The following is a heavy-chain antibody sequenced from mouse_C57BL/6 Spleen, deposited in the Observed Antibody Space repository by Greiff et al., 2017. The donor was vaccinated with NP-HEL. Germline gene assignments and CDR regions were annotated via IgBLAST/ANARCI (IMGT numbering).Heavy chain of an antibody. Sequence: QVQLQQSGAELVKPGASVKLSCKASGYTFTSYWMHWVKQKPGRGLEWIGRIDPNSGGTKYNEKFKSKATLTVDKPSSTAYMQLSSLTYEDSAVYYCARQGVDYDGTWFAYWGQGTLVTVSA. CDR1: GYTFTSYW. V-gene: IGHV1-72*01. D-gene: IGHD2-4*01. J-gene: IGHJ3*01. CDR2: IDPNSGGT. CDR3: ARQGVDYDGTWFAY.